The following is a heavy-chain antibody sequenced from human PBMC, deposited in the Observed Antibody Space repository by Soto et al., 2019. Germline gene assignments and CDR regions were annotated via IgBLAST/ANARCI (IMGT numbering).Heavy chain of an antibody. V-gene: IGHV3-33*01. Sequence: QVQLVESGGGVVQPGRSLRLSCAASGFTFSSYGMHWVRQAPGKGREWVAAIWYDGSNKYYADSVKGRFTISRDNSKNALYLQMNSLRAEDTAVYYCARDNNDILTGAGGYGMDVWGQGTRVTVSS. J-gene: IGHJ6*02. D-gene: IGHD3-9*01. CDR2: IWYDGSNK. CDR3: ARDNNDILTGAGGYGMDV. CDR1: GFTFSSYG.